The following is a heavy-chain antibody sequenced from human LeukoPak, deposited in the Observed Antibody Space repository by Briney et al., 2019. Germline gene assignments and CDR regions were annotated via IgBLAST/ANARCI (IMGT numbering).Heavy chain of an antibody. J-gene: IGHJ4*02. Sequence: GGSLTLFCAASGFTDNSNYMGWLRQAPGKGLEGVSVIYSGGSTYYADSVEGRFTISRDNSKNTLYLQMNSLRAEDTAVYYCARSVRNYVWGSYRRADYWGQGTLVTVSS. V-gene: IGHV3-53*01. CDR1: GFTDNSNY. CDR2: IYSGGST. D-gene: IGHD3-16*02. CDR3: ARSVRNYVWGSYRRADY.